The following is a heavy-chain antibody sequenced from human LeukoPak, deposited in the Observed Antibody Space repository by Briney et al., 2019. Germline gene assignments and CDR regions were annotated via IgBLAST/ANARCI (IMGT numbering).Heavy chain of an antibody. CDR1: GFTFSSYW. CDR2: IQSDVRSP. J-gene: IGHJ4*02. Sequence: PVGCLRLSCAASGFTFSSYWMHWVRQAPGKGLVWVSRIQSDVRSPRYADSVKGRFTISRDNAKNTLYLQMNSLRAEDTAVYYCASGIVATRDYWGQGTLVTVSS. D-gene: IGHD5-12*01. CDR3: ASGIVATRDY. V-gene: IGHV3-74*01.